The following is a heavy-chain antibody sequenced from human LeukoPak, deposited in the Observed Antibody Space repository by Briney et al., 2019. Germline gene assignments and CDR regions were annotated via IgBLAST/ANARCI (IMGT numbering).Heavy chain of an antibody. Sequence: PSETLSLTCTVSGGSISSYYWSWIRQPPGKGLEWIGYIYTSGSTNYNPSLKSRVTISVDTSKNQFSLKLTSVTAADTAVYYCARGGKATVVTMWGQGILVTVSS. V-gene: IGHV4-4*09. CDR1: GGSISSYY. D-gene: IGHD4-23*01. CDR3: ARGGKATVVTM. CDR2: IYTSGST. J-gene: IGHJ4*02.